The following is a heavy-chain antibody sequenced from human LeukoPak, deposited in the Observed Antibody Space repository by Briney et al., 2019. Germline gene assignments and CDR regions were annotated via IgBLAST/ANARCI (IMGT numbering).Heavy chain of an antibody. J-gene: IGHJ4*02. Sequence: PGGSLRLSCAASGFTFSSYAMSWVRQAPGKGLEWVSAISGSGGSTYYADSVKGRFTISRDNSKNTLYLQMNSLRAEDTAVYYCAKDLFDGNSKQPPVDYWGQGTLVTVSS. CDR3: AKDLFDGNSKQPPVDY. CDR2: ISGSGGST. D-gene: IGHD4-23*01. CDR1: GFTFSSYA. V-gene: IGHV3-23*01.